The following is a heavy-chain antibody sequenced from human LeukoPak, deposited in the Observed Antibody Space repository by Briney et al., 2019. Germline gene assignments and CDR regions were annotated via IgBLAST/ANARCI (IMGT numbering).Heavy chain of an antibody. Sequence: SVKVSCKASGGTFSSYAISWVRQAPGQGLEWMGRIIPILGIANYAQKFQGRVTITADKSTSTAYMELSSLRSDDTAVYYCARDRRTLDTAMVPFDCWGQGTLVTVSS. CDR2: IIPILGIA. CDR3: ARDRRTLDTAMVPFDC. CDR1: GGTFSSYA. D-gene: IGHD5-18*01. J-gene: IGHJ4*02. V-gene: IGHV1-69*04.